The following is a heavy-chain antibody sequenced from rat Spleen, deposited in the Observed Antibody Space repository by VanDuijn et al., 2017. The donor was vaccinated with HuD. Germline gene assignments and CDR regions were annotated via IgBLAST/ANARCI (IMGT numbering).Heavy chain of an antibody. J-gene: IGHJ3*01. V-gene: IGHV2-41*01. Sequence: QVQLKESGPGLVQPSQTLSLTCTVSGFSLSNYGVIWVRRPPGKGLEWLGVIWNTGDTRYNSPLKSRLSISKDTSKIQVFLKMNSLQTEDTATYFCARGPYPGIFAYWGQGTLVTVSS. CDR2: IWNTGDT. D-gene: IGHD1-4*01. CDR1: GFSLSNYG. CDR3: ARGPYPGIFAY.